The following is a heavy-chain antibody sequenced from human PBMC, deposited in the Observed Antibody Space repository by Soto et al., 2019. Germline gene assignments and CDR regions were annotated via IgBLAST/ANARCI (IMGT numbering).Heavy chain of an antibody. V-gene: IGHV5-51*01. CDR1: GYSFTSYW. CDR2: IYPGDSDT. Sequence: GEALKISCKGSGYSFTSYWSGWVRQMPGKGLEWRGIIYPGDSDTRYSPYFQGQVTISADKSTSTAYLQWSSLKASDTAMYYCARPGSLLWFGELLFAFDIWGQGTMVTVSS. J-gene: IGHJ3*02. D-gene: IGHD3-10*01. CDR3: ARPGSLLWFGELLFAFDI.